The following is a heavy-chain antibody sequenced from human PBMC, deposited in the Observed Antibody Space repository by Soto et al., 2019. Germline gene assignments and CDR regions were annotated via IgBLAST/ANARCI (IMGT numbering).Heavy chain of an antibody. Sequence: QVQLVQSGAEVKKPGASVKVSCKASGYTFTSYGISWVRQAPGQGLEWMGWISAYNGNTNYAQKLQGRATIPTNTSTSTAYMELRSLRSDDTAVYYCARDQAMVREGDGMDVWGQGTTVTVSS. CDR2: ISAYNGNT. V-gene: IGHV1-18*01. J-gene: IGHJ6*02. CDR3: ARDQAMVREGDGMDV. D-gene: IGHD3-10*01. CDR1: GYTFTSYG.